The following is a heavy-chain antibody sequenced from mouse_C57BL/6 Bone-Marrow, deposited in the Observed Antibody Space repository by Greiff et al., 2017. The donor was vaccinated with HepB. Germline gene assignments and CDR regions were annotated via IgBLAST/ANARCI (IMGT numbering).Heavy chain of an antibody. D-gene: IGHD1-1*01. J-gene: IGHJ1*03. CDR1: GFNIKDDY. V-gene: IGHV14-4*01. CDR3: TTPCEYYGSSYGYWYFDV. CDR2: IDPENGDT. Sequence: VQLQQSGAELVRPGASVKLSCTASGFNIKDDYMHWVKQRPEQGLEWIGWIDPENGDTEYASKFQGKATITADTASNTAYLQLSSLTSEDTAVYYCTTPCEYYGSSYGYWYFDVWGTGTTVTVSS.